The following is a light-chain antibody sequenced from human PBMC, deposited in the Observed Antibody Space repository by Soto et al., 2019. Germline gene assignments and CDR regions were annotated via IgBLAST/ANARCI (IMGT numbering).Light chain of an antibody. CDR2: SND. V-gene: IGLV1-47*02. J-gene: IGLJ2*01. Sequence: QSALTQPPSASGTPGQRVTISCSGSSSNIETNDIYWHQQLPGSAPKLLIYSNDQRPSGVPDRFSASKSGTSASLAISGLRSEDEAEYFCATGDDSLSGVVFGGGTKLTVL. CDR3: ATGDDSLSGVV. CDR1: SSNIETND.